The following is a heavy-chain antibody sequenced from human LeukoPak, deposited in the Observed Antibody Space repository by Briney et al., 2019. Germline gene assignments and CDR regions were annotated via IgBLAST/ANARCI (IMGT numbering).Heavy chain of an antibody. Sequence: SETLSLTCAVYGGSFSGYYWSWIRQPPGKGLEWIGEINHSGSTNYNPSLKSRVTISVDTSKNQFSLKLSSVTAADTAVYYCARLEMATVTWAFDIWGQGTMVTVSS. CDR3: ARLEMATVTWAFDI. J-gene: IGHJ3*02. V-gene: IGHV4-34*01. D-gene: IGHD5-24*01. CDR1: GGSFSGYY. CDR2: INHSGST.